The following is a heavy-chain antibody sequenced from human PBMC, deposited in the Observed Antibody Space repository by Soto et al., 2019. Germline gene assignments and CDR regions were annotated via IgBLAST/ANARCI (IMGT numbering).Heavy chain of an antibody. D-gene: IGHD3-10*01. Sequence: QVQLQESGPGLVKPSQTLSLACTVSGGSISSGGYYWSWIRQHPGKGLEWIGYIYYSGSTYYNPSLKSRVTISVDTSKNQFSLKLSSVTAADTAVYYCARELRFGEDYYGMDVWGQGTTVTVSS. CDR1: GGSISSGGYY. CDR3: ARELRFGEDYYGMDV. V-gene: IGHV4-31*03. J-gene: IGHJ6*02. CDR2: IYYSGST.